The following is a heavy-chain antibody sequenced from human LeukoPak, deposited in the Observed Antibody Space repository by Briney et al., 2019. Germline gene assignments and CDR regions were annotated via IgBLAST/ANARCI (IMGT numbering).Heavy chain of an antibody. J-gene: IGHJ4*02. Sequence: GGSLRLSCAASGFTFSSYAMHWVRQAPGKGLEWVAVVSFDGDNKYCADSVKDRFTISRDNSQNTLYLQLNSLRAEDTAVYYCARDWTLNYWGQGTLVTVSS. CDR2: VSFDGDNK. D-gene: IGHD3/OR15-3a*01. CDR3: ARDWTLNY. V-gene: IGHV3-30-3*01. CDR1: GFTFSSYA.